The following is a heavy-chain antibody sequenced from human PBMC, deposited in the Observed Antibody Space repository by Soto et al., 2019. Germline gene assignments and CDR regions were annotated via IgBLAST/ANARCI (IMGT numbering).Heavy chain of an antibody. V-gene: IGHV3-48*01. D-gene: IGHD3-10*01. CDR3: ASTHGSGSHPAIIDY. CDR1: GFTFSSYS. CDR2: ISSSSSTI. Sequence: PGGSLRLSCAASGFTFSSYSMNWVRQAPGKGLEWVSYISSSSSTIYYADSVKGRFTISRDNAKNSLYLQMNSLRAEDTAVYYCASTHGSGSHPAIIDYWGQGTLVIVSS. J-gene: IGHJ4*02.